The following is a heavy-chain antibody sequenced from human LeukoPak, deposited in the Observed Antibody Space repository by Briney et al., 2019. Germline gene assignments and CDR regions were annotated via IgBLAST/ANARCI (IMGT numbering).Heavy chain of an antibody. CDR3: ARVYYDSSGYLYFDY. V-gene: IGHV4-61*02. CDR1: GDSISSGDYY. CDR2: ISSSGST. Sequence: ASETLSLTCTVSGDSISSGDYYWSWIRQPAGKGLEWIGRISSSGSTNYNPSLKSRVTISVDTSKNQFSLKLSSVTAADTAVYYCARVYYDSSGYLYFDYWGQGTLVTVSS. J-gene: IGHJ4*02. D-gene: IGHD3-22*01.